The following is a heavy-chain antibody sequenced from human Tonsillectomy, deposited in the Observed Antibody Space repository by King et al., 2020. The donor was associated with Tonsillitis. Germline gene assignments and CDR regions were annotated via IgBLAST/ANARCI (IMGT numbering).Heavy chain of an antibody. Sequence: VQLVESGGGLVQPGGSLRLSCAASGFTFSSYWMSWVRQAPGKGLEWVANIKQDGSEKFYVGSVKGRFTISRDNAKKSLFLQINSLRVVDTAVYYCAREPIVVVPAVTRQLGASDAFDILGQGTVVTVSS. CDR3: AREPIVVVPAVTRQLGASDAFDI. V-gene: IGHV3-7*01. CDR1: GFTFSSYW. D-gene: IGHD2-2*01. CDR2: IKQDGSEK. J-gene: IGHJ3*02.